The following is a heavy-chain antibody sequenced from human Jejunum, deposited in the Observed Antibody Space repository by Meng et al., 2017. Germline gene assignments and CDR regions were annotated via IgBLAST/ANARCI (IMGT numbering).Heavy chain of an antibody. D-gene: IGHD6-13*01. Sequence: LHESPPRLLKPSGTLSLTCAVSGASISDNNWWSWVRQAPGKGLEWIGEIHHTGNINYNPSLKSRVTMSLDKPKNQFSLEVTSVTAADTAVYYCARDLLGPAIAATGWFDPWGQGTLVTVSS. CDR2: IHHTGNI. CDR3: ARDLLGPAIAATGWFDP. V-gene: IGHV4-4*02. J-gene: IGHJ5*02. CDR1: GASISDNNW.